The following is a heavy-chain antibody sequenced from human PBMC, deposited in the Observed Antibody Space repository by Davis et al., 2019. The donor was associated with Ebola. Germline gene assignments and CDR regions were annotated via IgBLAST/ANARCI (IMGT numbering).Heavy chain of an antibody. V-gene: IGHV3-30*02. D-gene: IGHD4-17*01. Sequence: GESLKISCAASGFTFSSYGMHWVRQAPGKGLEWVAFIRYDGSNKYYADSVKGRFTISRDNSKNTLYLQMNSLRAEDTAVYYCAKDTHDYGDYADYWGQGTLVTVSS. J-gene: IGHJ4*02. CDR3: AKDTHDYGDYADY. CDR1: GFTFSSYG. CDR2: IRYDGSNK.